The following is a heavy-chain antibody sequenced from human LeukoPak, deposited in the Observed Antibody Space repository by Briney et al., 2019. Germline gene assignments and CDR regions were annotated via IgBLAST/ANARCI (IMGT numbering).Heavy chain of an antibody. CDR1: GGTFSSYA. Sequence: GASVKVSCKASGGTFSSYAISWVRQAPGQGLEWMGRIIPIFGTANYAQKFQGRVTITTDESTSTAYMELSSLRSEDTAVYYCARENGPGYYDSSGFAFDYWGQGTLVTVSS. CDR3: ARENGPGYYDSSGFAFDY. D-gene: IGHD3-22*01. V-gene: IGHV1-69*05. J-gene: IGHJ4*02. CDR2: IIPIFGTA.